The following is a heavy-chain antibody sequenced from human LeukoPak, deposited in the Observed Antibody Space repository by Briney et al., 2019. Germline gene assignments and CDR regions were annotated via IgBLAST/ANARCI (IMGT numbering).Heavy chain of an antibody. CDR3: ARSGSGHGEFFQY. V-gene: IGHV4-59*01. CDR2: ISYSGDT. J-gene: IGHJ1*01. Sequence: PSETLSLTCAVYGGSFSGYYWGWIRQPPGKGLEWIGYISYSGDTNYNPSLKSRVTISADTSKNQFSLKLTSVTAADTAVYYCARSGSGHGEFFQYWGQGTLVTVSS. D-gene: IGHD2-15*01. CDR1: GGSFSGYY.